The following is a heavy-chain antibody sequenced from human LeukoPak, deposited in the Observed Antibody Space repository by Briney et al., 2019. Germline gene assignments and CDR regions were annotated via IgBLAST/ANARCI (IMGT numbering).Heavy chain of an antibody. D-gene: IGHD3-16*02. CDR2: ISSSSSYI. J-gene: IGHJ4*02. CDR3: ASRSEFDY. Sequence: GGSLRLSCGVSGFTFSSNSMNWVRQAPGKGLEWVSSISSSSSYISYADSVKGRFTISGDNAKNSLYLQMNSLRAEDTAVYYCASRSEFDYWGQGTLVTVSS. CDR1: GFTFSSNS. V-gene: IGHV3-21*01.